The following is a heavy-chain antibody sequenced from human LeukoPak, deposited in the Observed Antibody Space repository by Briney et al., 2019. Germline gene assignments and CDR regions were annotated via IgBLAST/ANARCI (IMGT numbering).Heavy chain of an antibody. V-gene: IGHV3-21*01. Sequence: LSLTCTVSGGSISSADYHWNWIRQPPGKGLEWVSSISSSSSYIYYADSVKGRFTISRDNAKNSLYLQMNSLRAEDTAVYYCARDTGGVVWGSYQPAGFDYWGQGTLVTVSS. CDR1: GGSISSADYH. J-gene: IGHJ4*02. CDR2: ISSSSSYI. CDR3: ARDTGGVVWGSYQPAGFDY. D-gene: IGHD3-16*02.